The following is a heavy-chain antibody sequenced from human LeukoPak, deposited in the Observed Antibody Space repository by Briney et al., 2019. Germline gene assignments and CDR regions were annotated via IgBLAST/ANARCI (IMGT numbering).Heavy chain of an antibody. Sequence: GGSLRLSCAASGFTFSSYGMHWVRQAPGKGLEWVAVIWYDGSNKYYADSVKGRFTISRDNSKNTLYLQMNSLRAEDTAVYYCAREAPDVGGAPNDAFDIWGQGTMVTVSS. CDR1: GFTFSSYG. CDR2: IWYDGSNK. J-gene: IGHJ3*02. D-gene: IGHD3-16*01. CDR3: AREAPDVGGAPNDAFDI. V-gene: IGHV3-33*01.